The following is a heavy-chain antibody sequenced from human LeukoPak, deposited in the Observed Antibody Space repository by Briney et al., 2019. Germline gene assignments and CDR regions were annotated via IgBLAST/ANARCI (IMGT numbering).Heavy chain of an antibody. CDR2: IIPNFGTA. CDR3: ASSRGSSGWYDKAYYYYYMDV. CDR1: GGTFKNYA. V-gene: IGHV1-69*06. D-gene: IGHD6-19*01. J-gene: IGHJ6*03. Sequence: GASVKVSCKASGGTFKNYAISWVRQAPGQGLEWMGGIIPNFGTANYAQKFQGRVTITADKSTSTAYMELSSLRSEDTAVYYCASSRGSSGWYDKAYYYYYMDVWGKGTTVTVSS.